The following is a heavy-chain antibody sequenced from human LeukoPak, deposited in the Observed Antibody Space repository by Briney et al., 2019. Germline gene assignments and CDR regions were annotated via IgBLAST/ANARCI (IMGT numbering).Heavy chain of an antibody. CDR2: IRYDGSNK. CDR3: AKDMPSCSGGSCYSVYFQH. D-gene: IGHD2-15*01. J-gene: IGHJ1*01. CDR1: GFTFSSYG. Sequence: PGGSLRLSCAASGFTFSSYGMHWVRQAPGKGLEWVAFIRYDGSNKYYADSVKGRFTISRDNSKNTLYLQTNSLRAEDTAVYYCAKDMPSCSGGSCYSVYFQHWGQGTLVTVSS. V-gene: IGHV3-30*02.